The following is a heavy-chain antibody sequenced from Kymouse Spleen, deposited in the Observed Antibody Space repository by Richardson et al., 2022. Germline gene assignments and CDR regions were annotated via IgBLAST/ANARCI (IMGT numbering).Heavy chain of an antibody. V-gene: IGHV3-7*01. Sequence: EVQLVESGGGLVQPGGSLRLSCAASGFTFSSYWMSWVRQAPGKGLEWVANIKQDGSEKYYVDSVKGRFTISRDNAKNSLYLQMNSLRAEDTAVYYCARYGDYVDYYYYGMDVWGQGTTVTVSS. CDR1: GFTFSSYW. CDR2: IKQDGSEK. D-gene: IGHD4-17*01. CDR3: ARYGDYVDYYYYGMDV. J-gene: IGHJ6*02.